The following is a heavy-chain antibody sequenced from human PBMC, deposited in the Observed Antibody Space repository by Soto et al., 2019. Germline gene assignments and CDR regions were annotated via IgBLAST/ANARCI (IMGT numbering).Heavy chain of an antibody. V-gene: IGHV4-31*03. CDR3: ARGEVGLPGGYDANFDY. CDR1: GGSISSGGYY. Sequence: SETLSLTCTVSGGSISSGGYYWSWIRQHPGKGLEWIGYIYYSGSTYYNPSLKSRVTISVDTAKNQFSLKLSSVTAADAAVYYCARGEVGLPGGYDANFDYWGQGTLVTVSS. D-gene: IGHD5-12*01. CDR2: IYYSGST. J-gene: IGHJ4*02.